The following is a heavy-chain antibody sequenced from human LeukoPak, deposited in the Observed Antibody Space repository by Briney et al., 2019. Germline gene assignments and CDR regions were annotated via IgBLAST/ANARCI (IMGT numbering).Heavy chain of an antibody. J-gene: IGHJ6*02. Sequence: GRSLRLSCAASGFTFDDYGMSWVRQAPGKGLEWVAGINWNGGSKDYADSVKGRFTISRDNAKNSLYLQMNRLRAEDTALYYCARDDYDSSGQFYGMDVWGQGTTVTVSS. D-gene: IGHD3-22*01. V-gene: IGHV3-20*04. CDR1: GFTFDDYG. CDR2: INWNGGSK. CDR3: ARDDYDSSGQFYGMDV.